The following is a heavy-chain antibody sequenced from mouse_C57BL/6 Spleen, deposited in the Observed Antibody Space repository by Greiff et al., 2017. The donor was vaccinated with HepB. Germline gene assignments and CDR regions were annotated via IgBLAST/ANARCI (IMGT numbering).Heavy chain of an antibody. V-gene: IGHV1-62-2*01. J-gene: IGHJ4*01. Sequence: VQLQQSGAELVKPGASVKLSCKASGYTFTEYTIHWVKQRSGQGLEWIGWFYPGSGSIKYNEKFKDKATLTADKSSSTVYMELSRLTSEDSAVYFCARQEDGPSQYEKYAMDYGGQGTSVTVSS. D-gene: IGHD2-3*01. CDR3: ARQEDGPSQYEKYAMDY. CDR2: FYPGSGSI. CDR1: GYTFTEYT.